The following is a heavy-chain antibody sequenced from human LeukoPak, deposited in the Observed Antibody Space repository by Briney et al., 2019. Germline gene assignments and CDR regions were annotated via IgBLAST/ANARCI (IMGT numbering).Heavy chain of an antibody. J-gene: IGHJ4*02. V-gene: IGHV3-11*04. CDR2: ISSSGTAV. Sequence: GGSLRLSCAASGFTFSDYYMSWIRQAPGKGLEWISYISSSGTAVYYADSVKGRFTISRDNAKNSVYLQMNSLRVEDTAVYFCASGLTAMLTAEGGFDYWGQGTLVTVSS. CDR3: ASGLTAMLTAEGGFDY. CDR1: GFTFSDYY. D-gene: IGHD5-18*01.